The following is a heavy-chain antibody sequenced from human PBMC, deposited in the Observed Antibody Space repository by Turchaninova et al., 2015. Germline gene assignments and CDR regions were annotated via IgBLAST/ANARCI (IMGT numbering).Heavy chain of an antibody. Sequence: QVQLVQSGAEVKKPGSSVKVSCTASGGTFSTSAISWVRQAPRQGLGWMGGLIPFFGTANYAQKFQGRVIISADESTTTAYMELSSLRSEDTALYYCARGPDSSSYYYFYWGQGTLVTVSS. CDR2: LIPFFGTA. V-gene: IGHV1-69*12. CDR3: ARGPDSSSYYYFY. J-gene: IGHJ4*02. CDR1: GGTFSTSA. D-gene: IGHD3-22*01.